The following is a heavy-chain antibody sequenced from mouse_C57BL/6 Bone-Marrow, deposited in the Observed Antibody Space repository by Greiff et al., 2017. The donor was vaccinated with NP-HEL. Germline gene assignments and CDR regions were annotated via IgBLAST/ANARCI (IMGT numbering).Heavy chain of an antibody. J-gene: IGHJ2*01. CDR1: GYTFTSYW. CDR3: AREGNLDY. V-gene: IGHV1-59*01. CDR2: IDPSDSYT. Sequence: QVQLQQPGAELVRPGTSVKLSCKASGYTFTSYWMHWVKQRPGQGLEWIGVIDPSDSYTNYNQKLKGKATLTVDTSSSTAYMQLSSLTSEDSAVYFCAREGNLDYWGQGTTLTVSS.